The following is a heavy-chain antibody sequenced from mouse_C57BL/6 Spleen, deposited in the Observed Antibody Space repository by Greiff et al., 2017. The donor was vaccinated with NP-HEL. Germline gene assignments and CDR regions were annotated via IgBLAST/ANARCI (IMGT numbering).Heavy chain of an antibody. J-gene: IGHJ3*01. Sequence: LVESVAELVRPGASVKLSCTASGFNIKNTYMHWVKQRPEQGLEWIGRIDPANGNTKYAPKFQGKATITADTSSNTAYLQLSSLTSEDTAIYYCASYYGSSYVGAWFAYWGQGTLVTVSA. CDR2: IDPANGNT. CDR1: GFNIKNTY. CDR3: ASYYGSSYVGAWFAY. V-gene: IGHV14-3*01. D-gene: IGHD1-1*01.